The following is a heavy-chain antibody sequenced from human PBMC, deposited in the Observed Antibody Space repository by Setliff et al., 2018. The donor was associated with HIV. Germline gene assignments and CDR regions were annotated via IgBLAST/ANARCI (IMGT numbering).Heavy chain of an antibody. CDR1: GGSISSGSYY. Sequence: KASETLSLTCTVSGGSISSGSYYWSWIRQPAGKGLEWIGRIYTSGSTNYNPSLKSRVTISVDTSKNQFSLKLSSVTAADTAVYYCARAYYSYYMDVWGKGTTVTVSS. CDR2: IYTSGST. V-gene: IGHV4-61*02. CDR3: ARAYYSYYMDV. J-gene: IGHJ6*03.